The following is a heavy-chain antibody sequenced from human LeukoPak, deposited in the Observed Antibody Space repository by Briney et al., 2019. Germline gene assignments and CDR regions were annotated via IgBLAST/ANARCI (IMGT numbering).Heavy chain of an antibody. CDR3: ARGPSSQFRTDY. D-gene: IGHD2-2*01. Sequence: GGSLRLSCAASGFTVSRNYMSWVRQAPGKGLEWVSVIYSGGSTYYADSVKGRFTIPRDNSKNTLYLQMNGLRAEDTAVYYCARGPSSQFRTDYWGQGTLVTVSS. V-gene: IGHV3-53*01. J-gene: IGHJ4*02. CDR1: GFTVSRNY. CDR2: IYSGGST.